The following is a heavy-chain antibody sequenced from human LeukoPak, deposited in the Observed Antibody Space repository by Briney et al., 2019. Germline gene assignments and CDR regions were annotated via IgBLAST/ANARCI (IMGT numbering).Heavy chain of an antibody. J-gene: IGHJ4*02. Sequence: PGGSLRLSCAASGFTFSSSWMAWVRQTPGKGLEWVANINQAGSDKNYVDSVKGRFTISRDNAKNSLYLQMNSLRAEDTAVYYCARDLGNDCSSTSCVGWGQGTLVTVSS. CDR3: ARDLGNDCSSTSCVG. V-gene: IGHV3-7*01. CDR2: INQAGSDK. CDR1: GFTFSSSW. D-gene: IGHD2-2*01.